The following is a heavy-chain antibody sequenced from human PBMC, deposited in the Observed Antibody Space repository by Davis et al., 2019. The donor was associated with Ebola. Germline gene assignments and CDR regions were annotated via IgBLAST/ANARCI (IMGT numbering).Heavy chain of an antibody. CDR2: IYHTGST. D-gene: IGHD1-7*01. Sequence: MPGGSLRLSCTVSDYSISSDYYWGWIRQPPGKGLEWIGTIYHTGSTYYNPSLKSRVTISVDTSKNQFSLKLSSVTAADTAVYYCARPTGTTSGNWFDPWGQGTLVTVSS. CDR1: DYSISSDYY. J-gene: IGHJ5*02. CDR3: ARPTGTTSGNWFDP. V-gene: IGHV4-38-2*02.